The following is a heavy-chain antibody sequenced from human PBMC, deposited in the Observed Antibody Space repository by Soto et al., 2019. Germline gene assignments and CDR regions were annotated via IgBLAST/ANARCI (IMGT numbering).Heavy chain of an antibody. J-gene: IGHJ3*01. CDR3: ARESVLAGTDDAADV. D-gene: IGHD2-8*02. Sequence: EVPLVESGGGLVQPGGSLRLSCAASGFTFSSHYMTWVRQAPGKGLEWVANIKQDGDEEFYADSVKGRFSISRDNAENSLYLQMTSLTADDTAVYYCARESVLAGTDDAADVWGQGTMVTVSA. V-gene: IGHV3-7*01. CDR2: IKQDGDEE. CDR1: GFTFSSHY.